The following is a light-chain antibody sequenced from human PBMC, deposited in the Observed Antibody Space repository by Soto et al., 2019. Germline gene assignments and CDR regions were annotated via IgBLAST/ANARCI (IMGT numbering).Light chain of an antibody. Sequence: DIQMTQSPSSLSASVGDRVTITCQASQDISSYLNWYQQKPGKAPKLHIYDASNLDTGVPTSFIVSGSGTDFTFAICSLQAEDIATYYCLQYDNLPRLTFGAGTKVEIK. V-gene: IGKV1-33*01. CDR2: DAS. CDR1: QDISSY. CDR3: LQYDNLPRLT. J-gene: IGKJ4*01.